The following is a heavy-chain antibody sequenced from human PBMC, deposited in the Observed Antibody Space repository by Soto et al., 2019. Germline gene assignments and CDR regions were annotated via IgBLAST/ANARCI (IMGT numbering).Heavy chain of an antibody. CDR3: GKGSAATNYFYYATDV. D-gene: IGHD2-15*01. J-gene: IGHJ6*02. Sequence: EVQLLESGGGLVQPGGSLRLSCAASGFTFGIHAMSWVRQAPGKGLEWVSFISGSGGSTYYADSVKGRFTISRDNSKKTLYLQMNSLRGEDTAVDYCGKGSAATNYFYYATDVWGQGTTVTVSS. V-gene: IGHV3-23*01. CDR2: ISGSGGST. CDR1: GFTFGIHA.